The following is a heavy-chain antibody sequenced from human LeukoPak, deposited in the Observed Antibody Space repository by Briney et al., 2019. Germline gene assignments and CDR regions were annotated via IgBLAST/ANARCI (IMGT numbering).Heavy chain of an antibody. V-gene: IGHV3-11*01. D-gene: IGHD5-18*01. Sequence: KTGGSLRLSCAASGFTFSDYYMSWIRQAPGKGLEWVSYISSSGSTIYYADSVKGRFTISRDNAKNSLYLQMNSLRAEDTAVYYCASANPGYSYGHDAFDIWGQGTMVTVSS. CDR2: ISSSGSTI. CDR3: ASANPGYSYGHDAFDI. CDR1: GFTFSDYY. J-gene: IGHJ3*02.